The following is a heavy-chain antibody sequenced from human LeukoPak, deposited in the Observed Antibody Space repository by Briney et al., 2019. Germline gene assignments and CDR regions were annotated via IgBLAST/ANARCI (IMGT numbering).Heavy chain of an antibody. D-gene: IGHD6-19*01. V-gene: IGHV3-30*18. CDR1: GFTFSSYG. CDR3: AKDQYSSGWYLDY. J-gene: IGHJ4*02. CDR2: ISYDGSNK. Sequence: PGRSLRLSCAASGFTFSSYGMHWVRQAPGKGLEWVAVISYDGSNKYYADSVKGRFTISRDNSKNTLYLQMNSLRAEDTAVYYCAKDQYSSGWYLDYWGQGTLVTVSS.